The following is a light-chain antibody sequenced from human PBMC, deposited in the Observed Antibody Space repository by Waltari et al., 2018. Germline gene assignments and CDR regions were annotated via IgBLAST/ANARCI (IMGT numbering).Light chain of an antibody. CDR2: DVT. J-gene: IGLJ2*01. CDR3: CSRAGTYTWL. CDR1: SNDVGGYYY. Sequence: QSALSQPLSVSGSPGQSVTISCTGTSNDVGGYYYVSWFQQFPGKAPHLIIYDVTRRHSGVPERFSGSKSGNTASLTISGLQVEDEATYYCCSRAGTYTWLFGGGTKVTVL. V-gene: IGLV2-11*01.